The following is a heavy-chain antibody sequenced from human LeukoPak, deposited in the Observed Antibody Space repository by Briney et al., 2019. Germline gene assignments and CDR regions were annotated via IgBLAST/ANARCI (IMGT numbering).Heavy chain of an antibody. D-gene: IGHD3-10*01. CDR2: IYYTGST. J-gene: IGHJ4*02. V-gene: IGHV4-39*01. Sequence: PSETLSLTCTVSGGSISSSSHYWGWIRQPPGKGLEWTGTIYYTGSTYYNPSLRSRVTISADTSKNQFSLKLSSVTAADTAFYYCARQKYYYGSGFDYWGQGTLVTVSS. CDR3: ARQKYYYGSGFDY. CDR1: GGSISSSSHY.